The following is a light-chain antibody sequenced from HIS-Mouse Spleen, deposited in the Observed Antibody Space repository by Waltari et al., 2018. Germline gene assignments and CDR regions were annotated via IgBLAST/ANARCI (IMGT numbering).Light chain of an antibody. CDR1: SSDVGGYNY. CDR2: DVS. V-gene: IGLV2-14*03. J-gene: IGLJ2*01. CDR3: SSYTSSSFNVV. Sequence: QSALTQPASVSGSPGQSITISCTGTSSDVGGYNYVSWYQQHPGKAPKLIIYDVSNRPSGVSNRFSCSKSGNTASLTISGLQAEDEADYYCSSYTSSSFNVVFGGGTKLTVL.